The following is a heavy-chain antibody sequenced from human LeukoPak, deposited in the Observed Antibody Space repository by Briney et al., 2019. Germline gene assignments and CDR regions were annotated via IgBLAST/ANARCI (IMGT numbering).Heavy chain of an antibody. CDR2: IYYSGST. CDR3: AASQRGGSTCCYDY. D-gene: IGHD2-2*01. CDR1: GGSISSYY. V-gene: IGHV4-59*01. Sequence: PSETLSLTCTVSGGSISSYYWSWIRQPPGNGLEWIGYIYYSGSTNNNPSLKSRVTISVDTSKNQFSLKLSSVTAADTAVYYCAASQRGGSTCCYDYWGQGTLVTVSS. J-gene: IGHJ4*02.